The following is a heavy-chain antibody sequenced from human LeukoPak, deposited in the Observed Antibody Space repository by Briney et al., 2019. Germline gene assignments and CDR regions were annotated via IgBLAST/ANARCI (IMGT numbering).Heavy chain of an antibody. CDR2: IYYSGST. CDR1: GGSISSYY. D-gene: IGHD2-15*01. CDR3: ATERGYCSGGSCSSPLDY. J-gene: IGHJ4*02. V-gene: IGHV4-59*01. Sequence: SETLSLTCTVSGGSISSYYWSWIRQPPGKGLEWVGYIYYSGSTNYNPSLKSRVTISVDTSKNQFSLKLNSVTARDTAVYYCATERGYCSGGSCSSPLDYWGQGTLVTVSS.